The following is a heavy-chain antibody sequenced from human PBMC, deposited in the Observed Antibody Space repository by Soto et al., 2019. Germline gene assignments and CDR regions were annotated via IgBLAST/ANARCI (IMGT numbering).Heavy chain of an antibody. V-gene: IGHV1-18*01. Sequence: GASVKVSCKASGYTFTSYGISWVRQAPGQGLEWMGWISAYNGNTNYAQKLQGRVTVTTDTSTSTAYMELRSLRSDDTAVYYCARAYYDFWSGYYTSYYYYYGMDVWGQGTTVTVS. CDR1: GYTFTSYG. CDR3: ARAYYDFWSGYYTSYYYYYGMDV. CDR2: ISAYNGNT. J-gene: IGHJ6*02. D-gene: IGHD3-3*01.